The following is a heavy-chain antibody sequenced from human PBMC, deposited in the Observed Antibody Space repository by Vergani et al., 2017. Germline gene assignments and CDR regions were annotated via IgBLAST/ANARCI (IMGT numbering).Heavy chain of an antibody. D-gene: IGHD3-22*01. V-gene: IGHV4-39*07. Sequence: QVQLQESGPGLVKPSETLSLTCTVSNDSVSNTFYYWGWIRQTPGKGLEWIGSIYYSGSTYYNPSLESRVTICVDTSKNQFSLKLSSVTAADTAVYYCARALGYYYDSSGYYYPDWYFDLWGRGTRVTVYS. CDR1: NDSVSNTFYY. J-gene: IGHJ2*01. CDR2: IYYSGST. CDR3: ARALGYYYDSSGYYYPDWYFDL.